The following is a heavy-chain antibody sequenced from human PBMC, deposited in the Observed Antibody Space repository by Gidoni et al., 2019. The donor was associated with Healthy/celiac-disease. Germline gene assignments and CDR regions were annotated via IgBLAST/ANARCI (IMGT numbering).Heavy chain of an antibody. V-gene: IGHV3-43*02. CDR1: GFTFADYA. J-gene: IGHJ4*02. Sequence: DVQLVESGGGVVQPGGSLTLSCAASGFTFADYAMHWVRQAPGKGLEWVSRISGDGGSTYYADSVKGRFTIPRDNSNNSLYLQMNSLRTEDTALYYCAKDRRKTSGGSRINDYWGQGTLVTVSS. CDR2: ISGDGGST. D-gene: IGHD2-15*01. CDR3: AKDRRKTSGGSRINDY.